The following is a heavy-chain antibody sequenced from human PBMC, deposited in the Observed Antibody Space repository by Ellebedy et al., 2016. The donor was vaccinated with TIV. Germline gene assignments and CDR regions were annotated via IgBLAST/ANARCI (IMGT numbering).Heavy chain of an antibody. CDR1: GFSLSPYS. V-gene: IGHV3-21*01. J-gene: IGHJ4*02. CDR2: ITSSSIFV. Sequence: PGGSLRLSCVASGFSLSPYSFNWVRQAPGKGLEWVSYITSSSIFVDYRDSVKGRFIISRDDAANSLHLQMNSLRVEDTGVYYCARGEGGHGSMVDYWGQGTLVSVTS. CDR3: ARGEGGHGSMVDY. D-gene: IGHD1-26*01.